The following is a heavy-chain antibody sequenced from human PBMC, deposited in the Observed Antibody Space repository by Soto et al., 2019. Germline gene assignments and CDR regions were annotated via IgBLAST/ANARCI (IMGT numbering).Heavy chain of an antibody. CDR3: ARVEVGAFDL. CDR2: IHSDGSST. Sequence: EVQLVESGGGLVQPGGSLRLSCVASDFTFSYYWMHWVRQVPWKGLVWVSRIHSDGSSTTYADSVKGRFTSSRDNAKNTLYLQMASVRVEDTAVYYCARVEVGAFDLWGQGTMVTVSS. V-gene: IGHV3-74*03. J-gene: IGHJ3*01. D-gene: IGHD3-22*01. CDR1: DFTFSYYW.